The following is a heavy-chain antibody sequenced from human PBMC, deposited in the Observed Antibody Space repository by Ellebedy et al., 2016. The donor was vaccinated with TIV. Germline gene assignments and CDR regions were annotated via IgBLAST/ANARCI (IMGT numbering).Heavy chain of an antibody. D-gene: IGHD3-16*01. CDR2: IWYDGSNK. Sequence: PGGSLRLSCAASGFTFSSYGMHWVRQAPGKGLEWVAVIWYDGSNKYYADSVKGRFTISRDNSKNTLYLQMNSLRAEDTAVYYCARDGELCPWRYWGQGTLVTVSS. V-gene: IGHV3-33*01. J-gene: IGHJ4*02. CDR1: GFTFSSYG. CDR3: ARDGELCPWRY.